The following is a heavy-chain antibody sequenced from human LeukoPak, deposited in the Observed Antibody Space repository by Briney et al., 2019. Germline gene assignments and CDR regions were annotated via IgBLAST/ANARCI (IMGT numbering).Heavy chain of an antibody. J-gene: IGHJ4*02. D-gene: IGHD4-23*01. CDR3: ARPTRVVTPYYFDY. V-gene: IGHV3-21*01. CDR2: ISSSSSYI. Sequence: GGSLRLSCAASGFTFSSYSMNWVRQAPGKGLEWVSSISSSSSYIYYADSVKGRFTISRDNAKNSLYLQMNSLRAEDMAVYYCARPTRVVTPYYFDYWGQGTLVTVSS. CDR1: GFTFSSYS.